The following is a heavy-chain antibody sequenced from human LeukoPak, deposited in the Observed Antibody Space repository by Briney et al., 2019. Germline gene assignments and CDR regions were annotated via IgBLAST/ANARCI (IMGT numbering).Heavy chain of an antibody. CDR1: RFTFSSYP. V-gene: IGHV3-23*01. CDR2: ISGSGGGT. D-gene: IGHD3-16*01. Sequence: LTGGSLRLSCAASRFTFSSYPMSWVRQAPGKGLEWVSGISGSGGGTFYPESVKGRFIISRDNSKNTLYLQMNSLRAEDTAVSYCAKGWGTRVFDIWGQGTMVTVSS. J-gene: IGHJ3*02. CDR3: AKGWGTRVFDI.